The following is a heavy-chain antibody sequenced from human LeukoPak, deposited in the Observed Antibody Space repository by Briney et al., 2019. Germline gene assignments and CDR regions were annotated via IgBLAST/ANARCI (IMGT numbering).Heavy chain of an antibody. V-gene: IGHV4-4*09. Sequence: SETLSLTCTVSGGSISSYYWSWIRQPPGKGLEWIGYIYTSGGTNYNPSLKSRVTISVDTSKNQFSLKLSSVTAADTAVYYCARLDTVVVPAAIRDGWFDPWGQGTLVTVSS. CDR2: IYTSGGT. CDR3: ARLDTVVVPAAIRDGWFDP. D-gene: IGHD2-2*02. CDR1: GGSISSYY. J-gene: IGHJ5*02.